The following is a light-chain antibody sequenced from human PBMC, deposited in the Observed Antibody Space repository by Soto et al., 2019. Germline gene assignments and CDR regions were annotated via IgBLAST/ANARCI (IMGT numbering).Light chain of an antibody. CDR2: AAS. CDR3: QQLNSYPIT. Sequence: DTQVTQSPSFLSASVGDRVAITCQASQDISNYLNWYQQKPGKAPKLLIYAASTLQGGVPSRFSGSGSGTDFTLTINSLQPEDLATYYCQQLNSYPITFGQGTRLEIK. V-gene: IGKV1-9*01. J-gene: IGKJ5*01. CDR1: QDISNY.